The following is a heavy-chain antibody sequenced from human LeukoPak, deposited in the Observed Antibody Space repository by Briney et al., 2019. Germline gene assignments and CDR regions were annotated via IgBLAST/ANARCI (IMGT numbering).Heavy chain of an antibody. D-gene: IGHD2-2*02. Sequence: ASVKVSCKASGYTFTGYYMHWVRQAPGQGLEWMGWINPNSGGTNYAQKFQGRVTMTRDTSISTAYMELSRLRSDDTAVYYCASSLKDIVVVPAAITYYYYMDVWGKGTTVTVSS. J-gene: IGHJ6*03. CDR1: GYTFTGYY. CDR2: INPNSGGT. CDR3: ASSLKDIVVVPAAITYYYYMDV. V-gene: IGHV1-2*02.